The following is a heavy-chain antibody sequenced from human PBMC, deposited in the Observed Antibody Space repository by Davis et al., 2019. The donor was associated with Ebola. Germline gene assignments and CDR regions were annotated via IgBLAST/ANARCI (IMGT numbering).Heavy chain of an antibody. CDR3: ARGNYGDYIVLYYYNMDV. D-gene: IGHD4-17*01. Sequence: MPGGSLRLSCTVSGGSISDYFWSWVRQPPGKGLEWIGDIFYIGVTNYNPSLKSRVTISVDTSKNQLSLRQTSVTAADTAVYYCARGNYGDYIVLYYYNMDVWGQGTTVTVSS. CDR1: GGSISDYF. CDR2: IFYIGVT. V-gene: IGHV4-59*13. J-gene: IGHJ6*02.